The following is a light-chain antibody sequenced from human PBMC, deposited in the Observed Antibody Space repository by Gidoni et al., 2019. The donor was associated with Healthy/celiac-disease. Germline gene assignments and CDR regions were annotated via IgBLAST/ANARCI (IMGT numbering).Light chain of an antibody. V-gene: IGKV1-33*01. J-gene: IGKJ4*01. CDR1: QVIRNF. CDR2: DAY. CDR3: QQYDNHPLT. Sequence: DIQMTQSPSSLSASVGDRVTITCRPSQVIRNFFTWYQQKPGKAPKLLIYDAYNLETGDPSSFSGSGSGTAVTFTTRSLQPEDIETYYSQQYDNHPLTFGGGTKVEIK.